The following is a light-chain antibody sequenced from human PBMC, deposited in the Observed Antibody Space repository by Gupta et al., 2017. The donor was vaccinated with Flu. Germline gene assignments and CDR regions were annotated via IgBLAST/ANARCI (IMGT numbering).Light chain of an antibody. CDR3: AVWDDRLDAWV. J-gene: IGLJ2*01. CDR2: RNS. Sequence: QSVLIQTPSASGTPGQRVTMSCSGSSSNIEDNYVFWYQQLPGTAPNIIIYRNSKRPSGVPDRISGSKSGTSAFLAISGLRAEDEADYYCAVWDDRLDAWVFGGGTKVTVL. V-gene: IGLV1-47*01. CDR1: SSNIEDNY.